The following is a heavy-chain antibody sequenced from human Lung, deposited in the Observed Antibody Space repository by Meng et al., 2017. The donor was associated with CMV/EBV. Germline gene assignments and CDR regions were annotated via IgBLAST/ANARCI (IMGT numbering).Heavy chain of an antibody. V-gene: IGHV1-2*02. CDR3: ARRYSSGYSNRFDP. J-gene: IGHJ5*02. CDR1: GYTFTGYY. D-gene: IGHD3-22*01. CDR2: INPNSGGT. Sequence: ASGYTFTGYYMHWVRQAPGQGLEWMGWINPNSGGTNYAQKFQGRVTMTRDTSISTAYMELSRLRSDDTAVYYCARRYSSGYSNRFDPWGQGTLVTVSS.